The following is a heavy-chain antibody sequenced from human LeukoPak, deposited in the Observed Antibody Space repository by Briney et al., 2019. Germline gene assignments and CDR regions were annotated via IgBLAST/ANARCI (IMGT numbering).Heavy chain of an antibody. Sequence: PGGSLRLSCTTSGFNFRAYWMAWVRQAPGKGLEWVSGISWNSGSIGYADSVKGRFTISRDNAKNSLYLQMNSLRAEDTALYYYAKDPFPYYYDSSGYYDYWGQGTLVTVSS. J-gene: IGHJ4*02. CDR3: AKDPFPYYYDSSGYYDY. CDR1: GFNFRAYW. D-gene: IGHD3-22*01. CDR2: ISWNSGSI. V-gene: IGHV3-9*01.